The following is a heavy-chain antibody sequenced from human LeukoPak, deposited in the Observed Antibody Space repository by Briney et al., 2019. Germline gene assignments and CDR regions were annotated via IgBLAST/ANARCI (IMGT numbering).Heavy chain of an antibody. CDR2: ISSSGSTI. CDR1: GFTFSDYY. J-gene: IGHJ4*02. D-gene: IGHD3-22*01. Sequence: GGSLRLSCAASGFTFSDYYMSWIRQAPGKGLEWVSYISSSGSTIYYADSVKGRFTISRDNAKNTLYLQMNSLRAEDTAVYYCAKGSVVVITTSTEFDYWGQGTLVTVSS. CDR3: AKGSVVVITTSTEFDY. V-gene: IGHV3-11*04.